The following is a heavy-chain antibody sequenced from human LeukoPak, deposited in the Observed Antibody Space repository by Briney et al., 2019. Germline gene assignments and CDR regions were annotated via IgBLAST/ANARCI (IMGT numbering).Heavy chain of an antibody. CDR3: ARDGSLGDSSYCFDY. Sequence: GASVKVSCKASGYTFTSYYMHWVRQAPGQGLEWMGRINPSGGSTSYAQKFQGRVTMTRDTSTSTVYMELSSLRSEDTAVYYCARDGSLGDSSYCFDYWGQGTMVTVSS. D-gene: IGHD6-19*01. J-gene: IGHJ4*02. CDR2: INPSGGST. V-gene: IGHV1-46*01. CDR1: GYTFTSYY.